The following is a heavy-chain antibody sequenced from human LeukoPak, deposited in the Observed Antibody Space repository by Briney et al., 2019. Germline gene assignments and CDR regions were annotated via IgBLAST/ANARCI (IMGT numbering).Heavy chain of an antibody. CDR3: AREHNWNYEDY. J-gene: IGHJ4*02. D-gene: IGHD1-7*01. V-gene: IGHV4-34*01. CDR2: INHSGST. CDR1: GGSFRGYY. Sequence: SETLSLTCAVYGGSFRGYYWSWIRQPPGKGLEWIGEINHSGSTNYNPSLKSRVTISVDTSKNQFSLKLNSVTAADTAVYYCAREHNWNYEDYWGQGTLVTVSS.